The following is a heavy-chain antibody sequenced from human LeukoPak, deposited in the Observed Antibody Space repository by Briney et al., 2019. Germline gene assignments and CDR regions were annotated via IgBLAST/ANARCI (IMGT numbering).Heavy chain of an antibody. D-gene: IGHD2-21*01. CDR3: ARGEDCYDQWYFDY. CDR1: GGSFSGYY. J-gene: IGHJ4*02. CDR2: INHSGIT. V-gene: IGHV4-34*01. Sequence: SETLSLTCAVYGGSFSGYYWTWIRQPPGKGLEWIGEINHSGITNYNPSLKSRVTISVDTSKNQFSLKLSSVTAAYTAVYYCARGEDCYDQWYFDYWGQGTLVTVSS.